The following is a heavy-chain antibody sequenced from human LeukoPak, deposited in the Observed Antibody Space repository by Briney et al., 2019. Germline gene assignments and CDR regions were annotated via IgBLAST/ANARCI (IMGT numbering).Heavy chain of an antibody. V-gene: IGHV3-11*01. Sequence: PGGSLRLSCAASGFTFSDYYMSWIRQAPGKGLEWVSYISSSGITIYYADSVKGRFTISRDNAKKSLYLEMNSLRAEDTAVYFCAKRSAESSGYFDYWGQGTLVTVSS. CDR2: ISSSGITI. D-gene: IGHD6-19*01. J-gene: IGHJ4*02. CDR1: GFTFSDYY. CDR3: AKRSAESSGYFDY.